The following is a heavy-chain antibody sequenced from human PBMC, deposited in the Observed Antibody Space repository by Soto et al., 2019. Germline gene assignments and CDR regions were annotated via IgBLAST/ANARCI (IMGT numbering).Heavy chain of an antibody. D-gene: IGHD3-22*01. CDR3: ASDGVRPITMLVVAPALDAFDI. J-gene: IGHJ3*02. Sequence: QVQLVQSGAEVKKPGSSVNVSCKASGGTFSSYAISWVRQAPGQGLEWMGGIIPIFGTANYAQKFQGRVTITADQSTRTAYRELGSLGSEDTAVYYCASDGVRPITMLVVAPALDAFDICGRWTMVTVSS. CDR2: IIPIFGTA. CDR1: GGTFSSYA. V-gene: IGHV1-69*01.